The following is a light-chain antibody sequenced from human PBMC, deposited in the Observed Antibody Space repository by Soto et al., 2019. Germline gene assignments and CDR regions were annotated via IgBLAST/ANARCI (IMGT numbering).Light chain of an antibody. CDR3: SSYTTSNTRQIV. V-gene: IGLV2-14*03. Sequence: QSVLTQPASVSGAPGQSITISCNGTSNDVGGYNYVSWYQHHPGKAPKLMIFDVSNRPAGVSNRFSGSKSGNTASLTISRLQPYDESDYYCSSYTTSNTRQIVFGTGTKVTVL. CDR1: SNDVGGYNY. CDR2: DVS. J-gene: IGLJ1*01.